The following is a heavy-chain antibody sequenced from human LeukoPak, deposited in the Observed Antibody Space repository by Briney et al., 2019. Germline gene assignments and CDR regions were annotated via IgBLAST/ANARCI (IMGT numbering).Heavy chain of an antibody. CDR2: IYPGDSDT. D-gene: IGHD7-27*01. Sequence: GESLKISCKGSGHSFISYWIGWVRQMPGKGLEWMGIIYPGDSDTRYSPSFQGQVTISADKSISTAYLQWSSLKASDTAMYYCARKSTPETGVHCFDYWGQGTLVTVSS. V-gene: IGHV5-51*01. J-gene: IGHJ4*02. CDR3: ARKSTPETGVHCFDY. CDR1: GHSFISYW.